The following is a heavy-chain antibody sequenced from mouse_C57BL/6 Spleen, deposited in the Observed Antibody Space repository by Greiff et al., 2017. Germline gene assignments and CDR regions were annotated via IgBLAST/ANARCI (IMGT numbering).Heavy chain of an antibody. CDR2: IDPSDSET. Sequence: QVQLQQSGAELVRPGSSVRLSCKASGYTFTSYWMHWVKQRPIQGLEWIGNIDPSDSETHYNQKFKDKATLTVDKSSSTAYMQLSSLTSEDSAVYYCAREGYYGSSPYYWGQGTTLTVSS. J-gene: IGHJ2*01. CDR3: AREGYYGSSPYY. CDR1: GYTFTSYW. V-gene: IGHV1-52*01. D-gene: IGHD1-1*01.